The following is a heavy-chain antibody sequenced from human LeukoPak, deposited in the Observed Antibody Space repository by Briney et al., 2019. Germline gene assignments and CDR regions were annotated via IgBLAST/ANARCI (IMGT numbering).Heavy chain of an antibody. CDR2: ISRSGSTK. V-gene: IGHV3-11*01. J-gene: IGHJ6*03. Sequence: GGSLRLSCAASGFIFIDYWLSWVRQAPGKGLEWVSSISRSGSTKYYADSVKGRFTISRDNAKNSLFLQMNSLRAEDTAVYYCARVLRYCSGGNCYSGGLGYMDVWGKGTTVTISS. CDR1: GFIFIDYW. D-gene: IGHD2-15*01. CDR3: ARVLRYCSGGNCYSGGLGYMDV.